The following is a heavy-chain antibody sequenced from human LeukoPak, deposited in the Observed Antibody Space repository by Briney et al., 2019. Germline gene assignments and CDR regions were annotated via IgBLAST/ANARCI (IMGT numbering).Heavy chain of an antibody. CDR2: ISSGSSTI. V-gene: IGHV3-48*01. CDR1: GFAFSIYS. CDR3: AKADSGSYSPDY. Sequence: GGSLRLSCAASGFAFSIYSMNWVRQAPGKGLEWVSYISSGSSTIYYADSVKGRFTISRDNAKNSLYLQMNSLRAEDTAVYYCAKADSGSYSPDYWGQGTLVTVSS. J-gene: IGHJ4*02. D-gene: IGHD1-26*01.